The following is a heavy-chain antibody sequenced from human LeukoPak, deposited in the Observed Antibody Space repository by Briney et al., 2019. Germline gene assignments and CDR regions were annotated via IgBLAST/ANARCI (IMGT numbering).Heavy chain of an antibody. CDR3: ARHYDGRGSGSYYEDY. J-gene: IGHJ4*02. Sequence: PSETRSLTCTVSGGSISSHYWSWIRQPPGKGLQWVGYTNHVGSTDYNPCLKSRVTISIDTSKNQFSLKLSSVTAADTAVYYCARHYDGRGSGSYYEDYWGQGTLVIVSS. V-gene: IGHV4-59*08. CDR1: GGSISSHY. D-gene: IGHD1-26*01. CDR2: TNHVGST.